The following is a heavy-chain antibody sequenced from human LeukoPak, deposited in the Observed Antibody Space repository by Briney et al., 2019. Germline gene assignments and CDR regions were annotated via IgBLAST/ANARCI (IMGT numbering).Heavy chain of an antibody. CDR1: GGSISSYY. CDR3: ARDPGYSYGYNYYYYGMDV. J-gene: IGHJ6*02. Sequence: SETLSLTCTVSGGSISSYYWSWIRQPPGKGLEWIGYTYYSGSTNYNPSLKSRVTISVDTSKNQFSLKLSSVTAADTAVYYCARDPGYSYGYNYYYYGMDVWGQGTTVTVSS. CDR2: TYYSGST. D-gene: IGHD5-18*01. V-gene: IGHV4-59*01.